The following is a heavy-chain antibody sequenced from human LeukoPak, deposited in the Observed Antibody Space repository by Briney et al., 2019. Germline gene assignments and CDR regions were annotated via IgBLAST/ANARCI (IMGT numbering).Heavy chain of an antibody. D-gene: IGHD2-21*02. CDR2: IYPGDSDT. Sequence: GESLKISCKGSGYCFTTYWIGCVRQMPGKGLEWMGIIYPGDSDTRYSPSFQGQVSISADKSISTAYLQWSSLKASDTAMYYCARQVLTAYGMDVWGQGTSVTVS. CDR1: GYCFTTYW. J-gene: IGHJ6*02. V-gene: IGHV5-51*01. CDR3: ARQVLTAYGMDV.